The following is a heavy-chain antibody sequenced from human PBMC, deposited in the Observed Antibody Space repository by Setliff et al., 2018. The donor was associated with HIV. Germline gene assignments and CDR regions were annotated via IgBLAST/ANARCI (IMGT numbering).Heavy chain of an antibody. CDR3: AKSRRYTIFPSEAAFDI. J-gene: IGHJ3*02. Sequence: ASVKVSCKASGYTFTRYGISWVRQAPGQGLEWMGWISTNNGNTNYAQMLQGRVTMTTDTSTSTAYMELRYLRSDDTAVYYCAKSRRYTIFPSEAAFDIWGQGTLVT. CDR2: ISTNNGNT. D-gene: IGHD3-16*02. V-gene: IGHV1-18*01. CDR1: GYTFTRYG.